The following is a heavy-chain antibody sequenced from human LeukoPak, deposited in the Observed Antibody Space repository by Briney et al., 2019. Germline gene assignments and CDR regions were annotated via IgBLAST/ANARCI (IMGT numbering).Heavy chain of an antibody. V-gene: IGHV4-34*01. D-gene: IGHD6-13*01. CDR3: ASSSSGGIDY. CDR2: INHSGST. Sequence: SETLSLTCAVYGGSFSGYYWSWIRQPPGKGLEWIGEINHSGSTNYNPSLKSRVTISVDTSKNQFSLKLSSVTAADTAVYYCASSSSGGIDYWGQGTPVTVSS. J-gene: IGHJ4*02. CDR1: GGSFSGYY.